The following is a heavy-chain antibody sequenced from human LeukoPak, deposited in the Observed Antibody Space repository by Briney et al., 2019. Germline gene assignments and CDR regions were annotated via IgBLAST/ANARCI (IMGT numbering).Heavy chain of an antibody. CDR3: ARGSSAAAGDY. D-gene: IGHD6-13*01. CDR2: IYTSVST. V-gene: IGHV4-61*02. J-gene: IGHJ4*02. Sequence: SETLFLTCTVSGGSISRGSYYWSWFRQPAGTGLDWIGRIYTSVSTNYNPSLKSRVTMSLDTSKNQVSLNLSSVTAADTAVYYCARGSSAAAGDYWGQGTLVTVSS. CDR1: GGSISRGSYY.